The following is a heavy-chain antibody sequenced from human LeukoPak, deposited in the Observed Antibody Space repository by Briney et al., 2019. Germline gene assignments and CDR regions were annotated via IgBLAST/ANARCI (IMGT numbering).Heavy chain of an antibody. CDR1: GFTFSDYY. CDR3: ASGVVAATPSAFDI. D-gene: IGHD2-15*01. J-gene: IGHJ3*02. CDR2: ISSSSSTI. V-gene: IGHV3-11*04. Sequence: GGSLRLSCAASGFTFSDYYMSWIRQAPGKGLEWVSYISSSSSTIYYADSVKGRFTISRDNAKNSLYLQMNSLRDEDTAVYYCASGVVAATPSAFDIWGQGTMVTVSS.